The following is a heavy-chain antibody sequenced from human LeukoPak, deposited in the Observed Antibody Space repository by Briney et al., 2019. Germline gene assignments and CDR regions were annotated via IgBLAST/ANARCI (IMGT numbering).Heavy chain of an antibody. CDR1: GGSISSYY. CDR3: ARVSVAVAGTFDY. V-gene: IGHV4-59*01. D-gene: IGHD6-19*01. CDR2: IYYSGST. Sequence: PSETLSLTCTVSGGSISSYYWSWIRQPPGKGLEWIGYIYYSGSTNYNPSLKSRVTMSVDTSKNQFSLKLSSVTAADTAVYYCARVSVAVAGTFDYWGQGTLVAVSS. J-gene: IGHJ4*02.